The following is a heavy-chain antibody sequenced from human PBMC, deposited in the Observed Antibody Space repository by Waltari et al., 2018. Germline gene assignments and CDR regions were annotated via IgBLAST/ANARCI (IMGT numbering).Heavy chain of an antibody. J-gene: IGHJ4*02. CDR3: AREGPAGLYYFDY. Sequence: EVQLVETGGGLIQPGGSLRLSCAASGFTVSSTYMSSVRQAPGKGLEWVSVIYSGGSTYYADSVKGRFTISRDNSKNTLYLQMNSLRAEDTAVYYCAREGPAGLYYFDYWGQGTLVTVSS. CDR1: GFTVSSTY. CDR2: IYSGGST. D-gene: IGHD3-10*01. V-gene: IGHV3-53*02.